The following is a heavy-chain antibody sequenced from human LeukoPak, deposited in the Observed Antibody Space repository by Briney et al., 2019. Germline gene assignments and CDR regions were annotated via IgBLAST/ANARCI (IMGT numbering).Heavy chain of an antibody. CDR3: ARGSFGGCFDY. D-gene: IGHD6-19*01. CDR2: IYHSGST. CDR1: GGSISSSNW. J-gene: IGHJ4*02. V-gene: IGHV4-4*02. Sequence: SGTLSLTCAVSGGSISSSNWWSWVRQPPGKGLEWIGEIYHSGSTYYNPSLKSRVTISVDTSKNQFSLKLSSVTAADTAVYYCARGSFGGCFDYWGQGTLVTVSS.